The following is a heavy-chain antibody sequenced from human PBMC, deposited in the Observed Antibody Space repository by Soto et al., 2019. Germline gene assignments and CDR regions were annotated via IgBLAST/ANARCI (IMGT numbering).Heavy chain of an antibody. D-gene: IGHD3-3*01. CDR1: GGSFSGYY. CDR2: INHSGST. Sequence: SETLSLTCAVYGGSFSGYYWSWIRQPPGKGLEWIGEINHSGSTNYNPSLKSRVTISVDTSKNQFSLKLSSVTAADTAVYYCARITIFGVVYYWGQGTLVTVS. J-gene: IGHJ4*02. CDR3: ARITIFGVVYY. V-gene: IGHV4-34*01.